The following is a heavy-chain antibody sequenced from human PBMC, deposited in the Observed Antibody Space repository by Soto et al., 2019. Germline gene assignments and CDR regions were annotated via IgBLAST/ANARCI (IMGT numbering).Heavy chain of an antibody. V-gene: IGHV4-30-4*01. CDR2: TSNSGST. D-gene: IGHD5-12*01. J-gene: IGHJ5*02. Sequence: SETLSLTCTVSGDSMNNGVYNWSWIRQPPGGGLEWVGYTSNSGSTSYNPSLRSRLAISVDTANHQFSLRLRSLTAAETAVYYCAREGGYHSPHASWGQGTLVTV. CDR1: GDSMNNGVYN. CDR3: AREGGYHSPHAS.